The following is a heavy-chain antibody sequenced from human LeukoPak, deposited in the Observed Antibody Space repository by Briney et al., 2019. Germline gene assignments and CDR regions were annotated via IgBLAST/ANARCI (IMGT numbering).Heavy chain of an antibody. J-gene: IGHJ6*04. D-gene: IGHD5-18*01. CDR1: GGSFSGYY. CDR2: INHSGST. V-gene: IGHV4-34*01. CDR3: ARGPEIQLWRPPQPPPPPGMDV. Sequence: SETLSLTCAVYGGSFSGYYWSWIRQPPGKGLEWIGEINHSGSTNYNPSLKSRVTISVDTSTNQFSLKLSSVTAADTAVYYCARGPEIQLWRPPQPPPPPGMDVWGKGTTVTVSS.